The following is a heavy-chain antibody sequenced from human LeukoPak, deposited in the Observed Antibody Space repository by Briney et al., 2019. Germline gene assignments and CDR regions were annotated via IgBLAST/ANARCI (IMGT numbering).Heavy chain of an antibody. Sequence: PSETLSLTCTVSGGSISSYYWSWIRQPPGKGLEWIGYIYYSGSTNYNPSLKSRVTISVDTSKNQFSLKLSSVTAADTAVYYCARDSGSTGNYWGQGTLVTVSS. D-gene: IGHD1-26*01. V-gene: IGHV4-59*01. CDR3: ARDSGSTGNY. CDR2: IYYSGST. J-gene: IGHJ4*02. CDR1: GGSISSYY.